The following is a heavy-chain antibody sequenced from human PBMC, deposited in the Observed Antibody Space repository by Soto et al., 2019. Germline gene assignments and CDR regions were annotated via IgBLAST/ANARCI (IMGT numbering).Heavy chain of an antibody. J-gene: IGHJ6*02. CDR1: GGSISSSSYY. CDR2: IYYSGST. Sequence: AETLSLTCTVSGGSISSSSYYWGWIRQPPGKGLEWIGSIYYSGSTYYNPSLKSRVTISVDTSKNQFSLKLSSVTAADTAVYYCARHKDYYGMDVWGQGTTVTVSS. CDR3: ARHKDYYGMDV. V-gene: IGHV4-39*01.